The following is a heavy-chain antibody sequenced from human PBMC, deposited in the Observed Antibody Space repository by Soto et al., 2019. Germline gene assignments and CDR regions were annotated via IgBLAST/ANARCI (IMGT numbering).Heavy chain of an antibody. CDR3: AKGSIVAGPSKENYYYGMDV. CDR1: WDSVSSNSAA. D-gene: IGHD2-15*01. J-gene: IGHJ6*02. Sequence: SQTLSLTWVISWDSVSSNSAAWNWIRQSPSRGLEWLGRTYYRSKWYNDYAVSVKSRITINPDTSKNQFSLQLNSVTPEDTAVYYSAKGSIVAGPSKENYYYGMDVFGQGTTVTFCS. V-gene: IGHV6-1*01. CDR2: TYYRSKWYN.